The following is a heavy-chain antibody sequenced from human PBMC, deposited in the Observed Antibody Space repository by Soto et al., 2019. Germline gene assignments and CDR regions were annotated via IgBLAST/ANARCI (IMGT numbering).Heavy chain of an antibody. V-gene: IGHV1-69*12. CDR2: IIPIFGTA. CDR1: GGTFSSYA. J-gene: IGHJ5*02. CDR3: ARVWYDSSGSQGSFDP. D-gene: IGHD3-22*01. Sequence: QVQLVQFGAEVKKPRSSVKVSCKASGGTFSSYAISWVRQAPGQGLEWMGGIIPIFGTANYAQKFQGRVTITADESTSTAYMELSSLRSEDTAVYYCARVWYDSSGSQGSFDPWGQGTLVTVSS.